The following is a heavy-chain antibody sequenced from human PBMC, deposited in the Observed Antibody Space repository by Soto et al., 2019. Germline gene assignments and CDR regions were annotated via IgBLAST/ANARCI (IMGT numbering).Heavy chain of an antibody. CDR2: IIPIFGTA. V-gene: IGHV1-69*13. CDR3: ARGLAAAGTTQYYYYYYGMDV. CDR1: GGTFSSYA. J-gene: IGHJ6*02. Sequence: SVKVSCKASGGTFSSYAISWVRQAPGQGLEWMGGIIPIFGTANYAQKFQGRVTITADESTSTAYMELSSLRSEDTAVYYCARGLAAAGTTQYYYYYYGMDVWGQGTTVTVSS. D-gene: IGHD6-13*01.